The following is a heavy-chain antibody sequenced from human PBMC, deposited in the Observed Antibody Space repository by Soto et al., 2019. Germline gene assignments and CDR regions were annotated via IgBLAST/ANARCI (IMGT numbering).Heavy chain of an antibody. J-gene: IGHJ1*01. CDR2: MNPNSGNT. CDR1: GYTFTRYD. CDR3: ARGFPRHDYGDSVEYFQH. D-gene: IGHD4-17*01. V-gene: IGHV1-8*01. Sequence: QVQLVQSGAEVKKPGASVKVSCKASGYTFTRYDINWVRQATGQGLEWMGWMNPNSGNTGYAQKFQGRGTMTRNTSISPAYMELSSLRSEDTAVYYCARGFPRHDYGDSVEYFQHWGQGTLVTVSS.